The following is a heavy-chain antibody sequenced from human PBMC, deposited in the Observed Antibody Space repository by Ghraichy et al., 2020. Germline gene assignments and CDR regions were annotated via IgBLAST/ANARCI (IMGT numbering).Heavy chain of an antibody. CDR1: GGSISSGSYY. CDR3: ARYCSSTSCYLSYTLDI. CDR2: IYTSGST. D-gene: IGHD2-2*01. V-gene: IGHV4-61*02. Sequence: SETLSLTCTVSGGSISSGSYYWTWIRQPAGKGLEWIGRIYTSGSTNYNPSLESRVTISVDTSKNQVSLKLRSVTAADPAIYYCARYCSSTSCYLSYTLDIWGQGTMVTVSS. J-gene: IGHJ3*02.